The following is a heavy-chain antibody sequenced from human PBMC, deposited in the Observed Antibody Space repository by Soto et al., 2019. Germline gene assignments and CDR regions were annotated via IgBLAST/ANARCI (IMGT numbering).Heavy chain of an antibody. CDR3: ARLDRDYDSRGYTSDAFDI. D-gene: IGHD3-22*01. J-gene: IGHJ3*02. CDR1: GGSISSSSYY. Sequence: QLQLQESGPGLVKPSETLSLTCTVSGGSISSSSYYWGWIRQPPGKGLEWIGRIYYSGGTYYNPSLKIRVTISVNASKNQFFLKRSHVTDADTAVYYCARLDRDYDSRGYTSDAFDIWGQGTMFTVSS. CDR2: IYYSGGT. V-gene: IGHV4-39*01.